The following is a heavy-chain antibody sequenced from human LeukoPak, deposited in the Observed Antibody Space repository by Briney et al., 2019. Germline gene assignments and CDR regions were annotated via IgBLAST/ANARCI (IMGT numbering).Heavy chain of an antibody. Sequence: SETLSLTCTVSGGSISSYYWSWIRQPPGKGLEWIGNIYYSGSTYYNPSLKSRVTLTVDTSKNQFSLKLSSVTAADTAVYYCARTDDSWPYYGMDVWGQGTTVTVSS. V-gene: IGHV4-59*12. CDR2: IYYSGST. CDR3: ARTDDSWPYYGMDV. D-gene: IGHD1-1*01. J-gene: IGHJ6*02. CDR1: GGSISSYY.